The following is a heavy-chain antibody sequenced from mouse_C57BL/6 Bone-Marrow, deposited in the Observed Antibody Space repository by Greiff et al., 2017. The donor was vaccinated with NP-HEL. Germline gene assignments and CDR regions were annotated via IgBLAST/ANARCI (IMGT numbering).Heavy chain of an antibody. J-gene: IGHJ4*01. V-gene: IGHV1-76*01. D-gene: IGHD1-1*01. CDR3: ARRSSSYVRYAMDY. CDR1: GYTFTDYY. CDR2: IYPGSGNT. Sequence: QVQLQQSGAELVRPGASVKLSCKASGYTFTDYYINWVKQRPGQGLEWIARIYPGSGNTYYNEKFKGKATLTAEKSSSTAYMQLSSLTSEDSAVYFCARRSSSYVRYAMDYWGQGTSVTVSS.